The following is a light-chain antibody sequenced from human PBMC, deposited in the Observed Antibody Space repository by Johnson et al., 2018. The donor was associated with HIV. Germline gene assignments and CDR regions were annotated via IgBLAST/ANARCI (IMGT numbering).Light chain of an antibody. CDR2: END. V-gene: IGLV1-51*02. CDR3: GTWDTSLGAQYV. Sequence: QPVLTQPPSVSAAPGQKVTISCSGGTSNIGNNYVSWYQHLPGTAPKLLIYENDKRPSGVPDRFSGAKSGTSATLAITGLQTGDEAYYYCGTWDTSLGAQYVFGSGANVTVL. J-gene: IGLJ1*01. CDR1: TSNIGNNY.